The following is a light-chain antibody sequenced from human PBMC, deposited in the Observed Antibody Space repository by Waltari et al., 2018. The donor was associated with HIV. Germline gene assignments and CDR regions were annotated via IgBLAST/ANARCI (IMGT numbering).Light chain of an antibody. CDR1: QSINRY. V-gene: IGKV1-39*01. Sequence: DIQMTQSPSSLSASVGDRVTITCRTSQSINRYLNWYQEKPGKVPKLLIYAASILQDGVSSRFSGSGSGTDFTLTINSLQPEDFATYYRQQSYTTLSFGGGTKVEIK. J-gene: IGKJ4*01. CDR3: QQSYTTLS. CDR2: AAS.